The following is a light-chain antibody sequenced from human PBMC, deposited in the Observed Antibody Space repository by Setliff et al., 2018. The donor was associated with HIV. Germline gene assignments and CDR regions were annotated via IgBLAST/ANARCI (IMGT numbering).Light chain of an antibody. V-gene: IGLV2-14*01. CDR2: EVT. CDR1: SSDVGGYPY. CDR3: SSYAITNSLP. Sequence: QSALTQPASVSGSPGQSITISCTGTSSDVGGYPYVSWYQQHPGKAPKLIIYEVTSRPSGVSHRFSGSKSGNTASLTISGLQAEDEADYYCSSYAITNSLPFGTGTKVTVL. J-gene: IGLJ1*01.